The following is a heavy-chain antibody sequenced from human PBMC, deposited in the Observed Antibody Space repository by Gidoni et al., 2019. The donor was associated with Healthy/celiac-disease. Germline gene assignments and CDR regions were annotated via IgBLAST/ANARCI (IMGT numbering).Heavy chain of an antibody. D-gene: IGHD2-15*01. V-gene: IGHV1-2*04. CDR3: ASSYCSGGSCSVRDAFDI. CDR2: INPNSGGT. CDR1: GYTFPVSS. J-gene: IGHJ3*02. Sequence: QVQLVQSGAEVQKPGASVKVSCPASGYTFPVSSLHWVRQAPGQGLEWMGWINPNSGGTNYAQKFQGWVTMTRDTAISTAYMELSRLRSDDTAVYYCASSYCSGGSCSVRDAFDIWGQGTMVTVSS.